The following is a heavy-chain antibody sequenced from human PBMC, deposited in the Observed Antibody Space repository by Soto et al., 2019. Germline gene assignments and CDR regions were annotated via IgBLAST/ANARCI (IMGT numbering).Heavy chain of an antibody. D-gene: IGHD4-17*01. CDR2: IYYSGST. CDR1: GGSISSYY. J-gene: IGHJ4*02. CDR3: ASGLVTTLHY. Sequence: PSETLSLTCTVSGGSISSYYWSWIRQPPGKGLEWIGYIYYSGSTYYNPSLKSRVTILVDRSKNQFSLKLSSVTAADTAVYYCASGLVTTLHYWGQGTLVTVSS. V-gene: IGHV4-59*04.